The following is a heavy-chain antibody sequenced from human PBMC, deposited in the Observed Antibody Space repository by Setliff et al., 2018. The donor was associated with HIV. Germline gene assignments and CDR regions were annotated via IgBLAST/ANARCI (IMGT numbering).Heavy chain of an antibody. CDR2: INPSGGST. Sequence: GASVKVSCKASGYTFTSYYMHWVRQAPGQGLEWMGIINPSGGSTSYAQKFQGRVTMTRDTSTSTVYMELSSLRSADTAVYFCARTRGRALVSYYFDNWGQGRLVTVSS. J-gene: IGHJ4*02. CDR1: GYTFTSYY. CDR3: ARTRGRALVSYYFDN. D-gene: IGHD3-16*01. V-gene: IGHV1-46*01.